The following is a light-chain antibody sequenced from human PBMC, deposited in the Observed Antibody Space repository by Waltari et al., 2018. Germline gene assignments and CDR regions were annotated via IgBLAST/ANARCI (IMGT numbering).Light chain of an antibody. V-gene: IGLV1-47*01. CDR2: GRN. J-gene: IGLJ3*02. CDR3: ATWDESLNGVV. Sequence: QSVLTQPPSASGNPGQTVTISCSGGNSNIGSNSVDWYQQFPGTAPKLVFCGRNRRPSGVPDRFSGSKSGTSASLAISGLRSEDEAEYYCATWDESLNGVVIGGGTKLSVL. CDR1: NSNIGSNS.